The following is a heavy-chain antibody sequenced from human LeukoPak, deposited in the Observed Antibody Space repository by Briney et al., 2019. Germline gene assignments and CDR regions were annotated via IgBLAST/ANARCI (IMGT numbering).Heavy chain of an antibody. Sequence: GGSLRLSCAASGFTFSNFPMHWVRQAPGKGLEYVSGISSNGISTCYANSVKGRFTISRDNSKNTLYLQMGSLRAEDMAVYYCTRGGTVNPCDYWGQGTLVTVSS. CDR3: TRGGTVNPCDY. V-gene: IGHV3-64*01. D-gene: IGHD4-17*01. CDR2: ISSNGIST. CDR1: GFTFSNFP. J-gene: IGHJ4*02.